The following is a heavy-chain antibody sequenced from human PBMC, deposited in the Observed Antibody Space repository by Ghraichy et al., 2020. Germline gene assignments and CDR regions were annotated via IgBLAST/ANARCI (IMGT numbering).Heavy chain of an antibody. Sequence: ASVKVSCKVSGYTLTELSMHWVRQAPGKGLEWMGGFDPEDGETIYAQKFQGRVTMTEDTSTDTAYMELSSLRSEDTAVYYCATMAVAVAYFDYWGQGTLVTVSS. CDR1: GYTLTELS. V-gene: IGHV1-24*01. D-gene: IGHD6-19*01. CDR2: FDPEDGET. J-gene: IGHJ4*02. CDR3: ATMAVAVAYFDY.